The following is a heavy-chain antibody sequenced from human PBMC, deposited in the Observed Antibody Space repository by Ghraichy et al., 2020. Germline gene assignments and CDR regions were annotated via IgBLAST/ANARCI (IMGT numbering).Heavy chain of an antibody. CDR3: ARHYYDSRGYLYGMDV. Sequence: SVKVSCKASGGTFSSFAITWVRQAPGQGLEWLGGIIPTLGTANYAEKVQGRITITADGATGTSYMYLTSLRSEDTAVYYCARHYYDSRGYLYGMDVWGQGTTVTVS. J-gene: IGHJ6*02. CDR1: GGTFSSFA. V-gene: IGHV1-69*13. CDR2: IIPTLGTA. D-gene: IGHD3-22*01.